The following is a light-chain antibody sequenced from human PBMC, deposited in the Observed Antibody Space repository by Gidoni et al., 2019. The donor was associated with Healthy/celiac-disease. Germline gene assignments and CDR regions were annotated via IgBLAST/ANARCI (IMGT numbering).Light chain of an antibody. J-gene: IGKJ5*01. CDR3: QQSYSTPT. CDR2: AAS. V-gene: IGKV1-39*01. Sequence: DIQMTQSPSSLSASVGDRVTITCRASQSISSYLNWYQQKPGKAPKLLIYAASSLQSGVPSRFSCSGSGTDFTLTISSLQPEDFATYYCQQSYSTPTFGQETRLEIK. CDR1: QSISSY.